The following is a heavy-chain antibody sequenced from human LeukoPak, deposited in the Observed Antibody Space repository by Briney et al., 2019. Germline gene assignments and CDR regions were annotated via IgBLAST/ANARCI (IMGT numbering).Heavy chain of an antibody. CDR2: ISSSGSTI. D-gene: IGHD3-22*01. CDR1: GFTFSSYE. V-gene: IGHV3-48*03. J-gene: IGHJ4*02. CDR3: ARDNYDSSGYYFD. Sequence: GGSLRLSCAASGFTFSSYEMHWVRQAPGKGLEWISYISSSGSTIYYADSVKGRFTISRDNGKNSLYLQMNSLRAEDTAVYYCARDNYDSSGYYFDWGQGTLVTVSS.